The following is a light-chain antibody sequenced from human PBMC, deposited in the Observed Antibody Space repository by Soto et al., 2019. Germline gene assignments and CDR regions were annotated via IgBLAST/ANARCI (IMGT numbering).Light chain of an antibody. J-gene: IGKJ5*01. Sequence: IQMTQSPSSLSASVGDTVTITCRASQGLKFLAWYQQKPGKAPRLLIYEATNLQSGVPPRFSGSGSGTDFTLTISSLQPEDFATYFCQQANSFPITFGQGTRLEI. CDR2: EAT. CDR3: QQANSFPIT. CDR1: QGLKF. V-gene: IGKV1-12*01.